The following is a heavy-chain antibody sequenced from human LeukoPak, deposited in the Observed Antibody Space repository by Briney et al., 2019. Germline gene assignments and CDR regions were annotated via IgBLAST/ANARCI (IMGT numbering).Heavy chain of an antibody. J-gene: IGHJ4*02. V-gene: IGHV4-61*08. CDR2: IYNSGST. CDR3: ARGRMLNDAVAGGTVNDY. CDR1: GGPICRGGAH. D-gene: IGHD6-19*01. Sequence: PSETLSLPCTVSGGPICRGGAHWRWIRQPPGKGLEWIGYIYNSGSTNYNPSLKSRVTISVDTSKNQFSLKLSSVPAADTAVYYCARGRMLNDAVAGGTVNDYWGQGTLVTVSS.